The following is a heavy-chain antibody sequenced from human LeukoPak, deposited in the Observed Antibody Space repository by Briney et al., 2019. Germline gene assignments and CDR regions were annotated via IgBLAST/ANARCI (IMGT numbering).Heavy chain of an antibody. CDR2: IHYSGTT. Sequence: PSETLSLTCTVSGDSISSFYWSWIRQPPGKGLEWIGYIHYSGTTNYNPSLKSRVTISVDTSKNQFSLKLSSVTAADTAVYYCARDGAEYDTRPPNFDYWGQGTLVTVSS. CDR1: GDSISSFY. V-gene: IGHV4-59*12. CDR3: ARDGAEYDTRPPNFDY. J-gene: IGHJ4*02. D-gene: IGHD3-22*01.